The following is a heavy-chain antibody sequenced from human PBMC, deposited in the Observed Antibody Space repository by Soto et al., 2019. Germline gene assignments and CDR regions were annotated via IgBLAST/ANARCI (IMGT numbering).Heavy chain of an antibody. V-gene: IGHV4-59*01. CDR2: IYYSGST. J-gene: IGHJ3*02. Sequence: SETLSLTCTVSGGSISSYYWSWIRQPPGKGLEWIGYIYYSGSTNYNPSLKSRVTISVDTSKNQFSLKLSSVTAADTAVYYCAREHWDSSGYYRDAFDIWGQGTMVTVSS. CDR3: AREHWDSSGYYRDAFDI. CDR1: GGSISSYY. D-gene: IGHD3-22*01.